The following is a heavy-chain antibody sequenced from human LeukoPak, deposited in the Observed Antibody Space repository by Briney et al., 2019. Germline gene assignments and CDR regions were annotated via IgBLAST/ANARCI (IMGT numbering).Heavy chain of an antibody. CDR3: ARLTKNDSGSFRFGKKKRGYMDV. CDR1: GGSISSGSYY. V-gene: IGHV4-61*02. CDR2: IYTSGST. J-gene: IGHJ6*03. D-gene: IGHD3-10*01. Sequence: SETLSLTCTVSGGSISSGSYYWSWIRQPAGKGLEWIGRIYTSGSTTYNSSLKSRVTISLDTSKNQFSLKLSSVTAADTAVYYCARLTKNDSGSFRFGKKKRGYMDVWGKGTTVTISS.